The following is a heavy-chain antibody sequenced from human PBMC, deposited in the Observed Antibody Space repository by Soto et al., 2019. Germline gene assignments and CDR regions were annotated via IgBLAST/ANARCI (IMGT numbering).Heavy chain of an antibody. CDR1: GGSISSSSYY. V-gene: IGHV4-39*01. Sequence: SETLSLTCTVSGGSISSSSYYWGWIRQPPGKGLEWIGSIYYSGSTYYNPSLKSRVTISVDTSKNQFSLKLSSVTAADTAVYYCARHEYSSSSGGYYYGMDVWGPGTTVTVSS. D-gene: IGHD6-6*01. CDR2: IYYSGST. CDR3: ARHEYSSSSGGYYYGMDV. J-gene: IGHJ6*02.